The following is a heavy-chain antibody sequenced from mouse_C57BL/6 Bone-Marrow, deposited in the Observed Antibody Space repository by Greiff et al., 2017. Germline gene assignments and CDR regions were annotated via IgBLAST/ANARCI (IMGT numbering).Heavy chain of an antibody. V-gene: IGHV14-4*01. CDR3: TTVAPPGFAY. Sequence: EVQLQQSGAELVRPGASVKLSCTASGFNIKDDYMHWVKQRPEQGLEWIGWIYPENGATEYAPKFQGKATLTADTSSNTAYLQLSSLTSEDTAVYYCTTVAPPGFAYWGQGTLVTVSA. J-gene: IGHJ3*01. CDR1: GFNIKDDY. CDR2: IYPENGAT.